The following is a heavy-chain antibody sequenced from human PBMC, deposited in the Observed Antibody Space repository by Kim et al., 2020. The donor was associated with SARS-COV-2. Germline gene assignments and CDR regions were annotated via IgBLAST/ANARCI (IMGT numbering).Heavy chain of an antibody. CDR1: GFSFYRAW. D-gene: IGHD6-19*01. CDR3: AADTTGWIDF. V-gene: IGHV3-15*01. J-gene: IGHJ4*02. CDR2: VRSKTDGETT. Sequence: GGSLRLSCAGSGFSFYRAWMNWVRQAPGKGLEWVGRVRSKTDGETTDYSPAVQCRFSILRDDSKSVLFLHMNSLKTEDTAAYYCAADTTGWIDFCGQGIL.